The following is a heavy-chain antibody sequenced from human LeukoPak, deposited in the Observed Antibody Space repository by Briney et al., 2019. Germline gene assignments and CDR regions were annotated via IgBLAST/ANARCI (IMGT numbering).Heavy chain of an antibody. J-gene: IGHJ5*02. Sequence: TSETLSLTCAVYGGSFSGYYWSWIRQPPGKGLEWIGEINHSGSTNYDPSLKSRVTISVDTSKNQFSLKLSSVTAADTAVYYCARGGPRFLGRRCWFDPWGQGTLVTVSS. CDR2: INHSGST. D-gene: IGHD3-3*01. V-gene: IGHV4-34*01. CDR3: ARGGPRFLGRRCWFDP. CDR1: GGSFSGYY.